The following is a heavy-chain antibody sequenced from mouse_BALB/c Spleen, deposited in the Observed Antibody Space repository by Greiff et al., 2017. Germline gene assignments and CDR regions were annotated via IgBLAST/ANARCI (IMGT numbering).Heavy chain of an antibody. D-gene: IGHD1-2*01. Sequence: QVQLQQSGPELVRPGVSVKISCKGSGYTFTDYAMHWVKQSHAKSLEWIGVISTYYGNTNYNQKFKGKATMTVDKSSSTAYMERARLTSEDSAIYYCASKGGYGYEFAYWGQGTLVTVSA. CDR1: GYTFTDYA. CDR2: ISTYYGNT. CDR3: ASKGGYGYEFAY. V-gene: IGHV1-67*01. J-gene: IGHJ3*01.